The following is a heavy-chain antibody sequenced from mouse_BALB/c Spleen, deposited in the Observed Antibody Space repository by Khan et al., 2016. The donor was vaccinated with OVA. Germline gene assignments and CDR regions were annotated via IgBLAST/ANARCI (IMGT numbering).Heavy chain of an antibody. V-gene: IGHV2-2*02. CDR3: ARMGYDYGLGSLFAN. CDR2: IWRAGST. D-gene: IGHD2-4*01. CDR1: GFSLHNYS. Sequence: QVQLKQSGPGLVQPSQSLSITCTVSGFSLHNYSVHWVRQSPGKGLEWLGVIWRAGSTDYNAAFISRLAITKANSRSKAFFIMNSLQPNDTARYYFARMGYDYGLGSLFANWGQGTLVTVSA. J-gene: IGHJ3*01.